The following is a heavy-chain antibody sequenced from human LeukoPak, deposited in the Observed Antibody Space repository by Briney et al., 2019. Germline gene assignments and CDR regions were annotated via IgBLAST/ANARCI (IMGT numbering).Heavy chain of an antibody. CDR2: IYSGGST. J-gene: IGHJ4*02. CDR1: GFTVRSNY. Sequence: GGSLRLSCAASGFTVRSNYMSWVRQAPGKGLEWVSVIYSGGSTFYADSVKGRFTISRDSSKNTLFLQMNSLRAEDSAVYYCTRAGEDCYDSSGFYNFWGQGTLVTVSS. D-gene: IGHD3-22*01. CDR3: TRAGEDCYDSSGFYNF. V-gene: IGHV3-66*01.